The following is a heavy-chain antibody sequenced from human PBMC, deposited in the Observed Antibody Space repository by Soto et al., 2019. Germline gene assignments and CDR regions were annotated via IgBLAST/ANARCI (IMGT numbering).Heavy chain of an antibody. D-gene: IGHD6-19*01. CDR1: GFTFSAVY. CDR2: ISSSGTSA. CDR3: ARDRGAVTGQYFDY. Sequence: QVQLEESGGGLVKPGGSLRLSCAAYGFTFSAVYMSWIRQAPNKGLEYISYISSSGTSANYADSVKGRFTISRDNAKNSLYLQMNSLIAEDTAVYDGARDRGAVTGQYFDYWGQGALVTVSS. J-gene: IGHJ4*02. V-gene: IGHV3-11*05.